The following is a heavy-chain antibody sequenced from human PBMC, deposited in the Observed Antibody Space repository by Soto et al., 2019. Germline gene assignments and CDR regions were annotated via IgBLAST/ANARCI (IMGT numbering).Heavy chain of an antibody. D-gene: IGHD6-19*01. Sequence: EVQLVESGGGLVKPGGSLRLSCAASGFTFSSYSMNWVRQAPGKGLEWVSYISSSSSTIYYADSVKGRFTISRDNAKNSLYLQMNSLRDEDTAVYYCAREGGSSGWYYYYGMDVWGQGTTVTVSS. V-gene: IGHV3-48*02. CDR2: ISSSSSTI. CDR1: GFTFSSYS. J-gene: IGHJ6*02. CDR3: AREGGSSGWYYYYGMDV.